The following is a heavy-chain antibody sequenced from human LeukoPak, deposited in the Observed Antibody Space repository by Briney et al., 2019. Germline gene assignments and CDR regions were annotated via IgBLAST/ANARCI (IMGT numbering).Heavy chain of an antibody. J-gene: IGHJ6*04. Sequence: SETLSLTCAVYGGSFSGYYWSWIRQPPGKGLEWIGEINHSGSTNYNPSLKSRVTISVDTSKNQFSLKLSSVTAADTAVYYCARWSSGYGSGSYYYYYYGMDVWGKGTTVTVFS. CDR2: INHSGST. D-gene: IGHD3-10*01. CDR1: GGSFSGYY. V-gene: IGHV4-34*01. CDR3: ARWSSGYGSGSYYYYYYGMDV.